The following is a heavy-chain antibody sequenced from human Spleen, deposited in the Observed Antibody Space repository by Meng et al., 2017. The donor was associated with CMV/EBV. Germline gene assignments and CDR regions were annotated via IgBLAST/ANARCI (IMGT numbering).Heavy chain of an antibody. J-gene: IGHJ4*02. D-gene: IGHD5-24*01. CDR1: GGSISSYY. CDR3: ARGMDGSFDY. Sequence: GSLRLSCTVSGGSISSYYWSWIRQPPGKGLEWIGYIYYSGSTNYNPSLKSRVTISVDTSKNQFSLKLSSVTAADTAVYYCARGMDGSFDYWGQGTLVTVSS. CDR2: IYYSGST. V-gene: IGHV4-59*12.